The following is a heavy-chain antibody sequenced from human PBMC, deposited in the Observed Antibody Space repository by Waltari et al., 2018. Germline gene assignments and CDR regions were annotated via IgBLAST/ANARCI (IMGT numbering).Heavy chain of an antibody. CDR1: GGSISSSSYY. J-gene: IGHJ4*02. V-gene: IGHV4-39*01. CDR3: ARPGGYEDFDY. Sequence: QLQLQESGQGLVKPSETLSLTCTVSGGSISSSSYYWGWIRQPPGKGLEWIGSIYYSGSTYYNPSLKSRVTISVDTSKNQFSLKLSSVTDADTAVYYCARPGGYEDFDYWGQGTLVTVSS. CDR2: IYYSGST. D-gene: IGHD5-12*01.